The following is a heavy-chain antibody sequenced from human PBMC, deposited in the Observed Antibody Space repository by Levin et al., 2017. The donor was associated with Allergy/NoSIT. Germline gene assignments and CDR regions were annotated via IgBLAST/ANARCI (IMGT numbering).Heavy chain of an antibody. D-gene: IGHD3-22*01. Sequence: SVKVSCKASGGTFSSYAISWVRQAPGQGLEWMGGIIPIFGTANYAQKFQGRVTITADESTSTAYMELSSLRSEDTAVYYCARSDYDSSGYYFGAFDIWGQGTMVTVSS. V-gene: IGHV1-69*13. J-gene: IGHJ3*02. CDR3: ARSDYDSSGYYFGAFDI. CDR2: IIPIFGTA. CDR1: GGTFSSYA.